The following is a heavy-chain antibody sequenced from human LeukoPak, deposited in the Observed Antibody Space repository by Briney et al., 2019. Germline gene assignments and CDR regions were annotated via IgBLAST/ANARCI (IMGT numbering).Heavy chain of an antibody. J-gene: IGHJ5*02. D-gene: IGHD2-21*02. CDR1: GYTFTSYG. Sequence: ASVKVSCKASGYTFTSYGISWVRQAPGQGLEWMGWISAYNGNTNYAQKLQGRVTMTTDTSTSTDYMELRSLRSDDTAVYYCAREGPYCGGDCHLNWFDPWGQGTLVTVSS. CDR2: ISAYNGNT. V-gene: IGHV1-18*01. CDR3: AREGPYCGGDCHLNWFDP.